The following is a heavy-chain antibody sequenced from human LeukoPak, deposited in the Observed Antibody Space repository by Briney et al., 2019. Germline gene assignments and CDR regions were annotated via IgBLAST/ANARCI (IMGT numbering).Heavy chain of an antibody. J-gene: IGHJ5*02. Sequence: ASVKVSCKASGYTFTGYYMHWVRQAPGQGLEWMGWINPNSGGTNYAQKFQGRVTMTRDTSISTAYMELSRLGSDDTAVYYCARDFRVVPAAISYWFDPWGQGTLVTVSS. D-gene: IGHD2-2*02. CDR3: ARDFRVVPAAISYWFDP. CDR1: GYTFTGYY. V-gene: IGHV1-2*02. CDR2: INPNSGGT.